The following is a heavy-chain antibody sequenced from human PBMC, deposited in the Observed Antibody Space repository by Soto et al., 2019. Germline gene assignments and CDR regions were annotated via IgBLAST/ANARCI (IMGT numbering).Heavy chain of an antibody. CDR2: ISYDGSNK. CDR1: GFTFSSYA. D-gene: IGHD2-15*01. J-gene: IGHJ6*02. CDR3: ARDMRGGGYYSGGSCYSGMRGRYYGMDV. Sequence: QVQLVESGGGVVQPGRSLRLSCAASGFTFSSYAMHWVRQAPGKGLEWVAVISYDGSNKYYADSVKGRFTISRDNSKNTLYLQMNSLRGEDTAVYYCARDMRGGGYYSGGSCYSGMRGRYYGMDVWGQGTTVTVSS. V-gene: IGHV3-30-3*01.